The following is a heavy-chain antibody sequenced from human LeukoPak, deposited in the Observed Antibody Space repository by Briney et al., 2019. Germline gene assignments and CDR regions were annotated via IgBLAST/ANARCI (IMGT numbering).Heavy chain of an antibody. D-gene: IGHD1-26*01. Sequence: HPGRSLRLSCAASGFTFDDYAMHWVRQAPGKGLEWVSGISWNSGSIGYADSVKGRFTISRDNAKNSLYLQMNSLRAEDTALYYCAKDRVGATIGDSGLDYWGQGTLVTVSS. CDR1: GFTFDDYA. V-gene: IGHV3-9*01. CDR2: ISWNSGSI. J-gene: IGHJ4*02. CDR3: AKDRVGATIGDSGLDY.